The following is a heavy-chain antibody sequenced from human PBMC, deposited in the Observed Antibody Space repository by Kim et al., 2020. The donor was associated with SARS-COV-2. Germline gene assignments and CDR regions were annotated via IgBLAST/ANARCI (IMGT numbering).Heavy chain of an antibody. V-gene: IGHV4-4*07. CDR2: IYDSGST. J-gene: IGHJ5*02. CDR3: ARRHSYYNWFDP. D-gene: IGHD4-4*01. CDR1: GGSISGYY. Sequence: SETLSLTCTVSGGSISGYYWSWIRQPAGKGLEWIGRIYDSGSTTYNPSLKSRVTMSVDTSKNQFSLKLNSVTAADTALYYCARRHSYYNWFDPWGQGTLVTVSS.